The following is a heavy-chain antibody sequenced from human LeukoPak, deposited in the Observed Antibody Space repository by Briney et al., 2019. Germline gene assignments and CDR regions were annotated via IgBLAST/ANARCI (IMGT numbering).Heavy chain of an antibody. V-gene: IGHV4-4*07. CDR1: GGSISSYY. CDR3: ARGLITIFGVVGINYYMDV. Sequence: KPSETLSLTCTVSGGSISSYYWSWIRQPAGKGLEWIGRIYTSGSTNYNPSLKSRVTVSVDTSKNQFSLNLSSVTAADTAVYYCARGLITIFGVVGINYYMDVWGKGTTVTVSS. CDR2: IYTSGST. J-gene: IGHJ6*03. D-gene: IGHD3-3*01.